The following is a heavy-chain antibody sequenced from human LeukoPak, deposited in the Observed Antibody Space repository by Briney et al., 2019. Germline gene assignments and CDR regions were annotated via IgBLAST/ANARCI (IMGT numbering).Heavy chain of an antibody. D-gene: IGHD6-13*01. CDR3: ASGIAAAGYFDY. CDR1: GGPISRSHYY. CDR2: IYYSGST. Sequence: SETLSLTCTVSGGPISRSHYYWGWMRQPPGKGLEWIGSIYYSGSTYYDPSLKSRVTISVDTSKNQFSLKLSSVTAADTAVYYCASGIAAAGYFDYWGQGTLVTVSS. J-gene: IGHJ4*02. V-gene: IGHV4-39*07.